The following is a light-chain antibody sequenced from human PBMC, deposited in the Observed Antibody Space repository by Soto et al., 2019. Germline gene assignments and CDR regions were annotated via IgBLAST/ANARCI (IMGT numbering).Light chain of an antibody. CDR3: SSYTCTMTNV. CDR1: SSDVGGFNS. Sequence: QSVLTQPASVSGSPGQSITISCTGTSSDVGGFNSVSWYQLRPGTAPKLILYDVVDRPSGVSYRFSGSKSGNTASLTISGLQAADEADYFCSSYTCTMTNVFGSGTKVTV. J-gene: IGLJ1*01. CDR2: DVV. V-gene: IGLV2-14*03.